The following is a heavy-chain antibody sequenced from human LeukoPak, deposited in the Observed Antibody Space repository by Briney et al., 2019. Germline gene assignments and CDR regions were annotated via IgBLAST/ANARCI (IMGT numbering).Heavy chain of an antibody. V-gene: IGHV1-2*04. CDR2: INPNSGGT. CDR3: ARESLMITFGGVIAPDAFDI. CDR1: GYTFTGYY. Sequence: ASVKVSCKAFGYTFTGYYMHWVRQAPGQGLEWMGWINPNSGGTNYAQKFQGWVTMTRDTSISTAYMELSRLRSDDTAVYYCARESLMITFGGVIAPDAFDIWGQGTMVTVSS. D-gene: IGHD3-16*02. J-gene: IGHJ3*02.